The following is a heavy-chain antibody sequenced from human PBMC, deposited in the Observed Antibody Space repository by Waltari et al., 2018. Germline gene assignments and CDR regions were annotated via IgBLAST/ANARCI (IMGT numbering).Heavy chain of an antibody. CDR1: GGSITSNW. J-gene: IGHJ3*02. CDR3: ARESPLERLPDAFDI. CDR2: IHHSGST. D-gene: IGHD6-25*01. V-gene: IGHV4-4*02. Sequence: QVQLEESGPGLVKTSGTLSLSCAVSGGSITSNWWSWVRQHPGKGLEWIGEIHHSGSTDYHPSLNSRVSLSIDKSKNQFSLKLSSVTAADTAVYYCARESPLERLPDAFDIWGQGTMVTVSS.